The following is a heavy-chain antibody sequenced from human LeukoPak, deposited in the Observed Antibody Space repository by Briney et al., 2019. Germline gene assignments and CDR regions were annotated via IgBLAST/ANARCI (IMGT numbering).Heavy chain of an antibody. J-gene: IGHJ4*02. CDR3: ARDGEMATIENYFGY. D-gene: IGHD5-24*01. CDR2: INHSGST. CDR1: GGFISSYY. Sequence: SETLSLTCTVSGGFISSYYWSWIRQPAGKGLEWIGEINHSGSTNYNPSLKSRVTISVDTSKNQFSLKLSSVTAADTAVYYCARDGEMATIENYFGYWGQGTLVTVSS. V-gene: IGHV4-59*12.